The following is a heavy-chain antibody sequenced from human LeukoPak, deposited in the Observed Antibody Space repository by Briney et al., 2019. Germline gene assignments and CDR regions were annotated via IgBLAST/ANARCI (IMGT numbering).Heavy chain of an antibody. V-gene: IGHV3-23*01. CDR3: AKASSSWHSDFDY. CDR1: GFSLNNYV. Sequence: PGGSLRLSCAASGFSLNNYVMNWARQATGKGLEWVSAISGSGGTTYNSDSVKGRFTISRDSAKNTLYLQINSLGAEDSAVYYCAKASSSWHSDFDYWGRGTLVTVSS. CDR2: ISGSGGTT. D-gene: IGHD6-13*01. J-gene: IGHJ4*02.